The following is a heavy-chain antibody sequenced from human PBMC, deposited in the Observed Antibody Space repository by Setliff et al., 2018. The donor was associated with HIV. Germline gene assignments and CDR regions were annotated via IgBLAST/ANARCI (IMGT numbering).Heavy chain of an antibody. J-gene: IGHJ3*02. V-gene: IGHV5-51*01. CDR3: ARHRHTAAGTLDAFAI. CDR2: IHPVDSDT. D-gene: IGHD6-13*01. Sequence: GESLKISCNGLGYTFTRPWTAWLRQMRGKGLEWMGIIHPVDSDTRYSPSFQGQVTISADKSISTAYLQWSTLKASDTAIYYCARHRHTAAGTLDAFAIWGQGTVVTVSS. CDR1: GYTFTRPW.